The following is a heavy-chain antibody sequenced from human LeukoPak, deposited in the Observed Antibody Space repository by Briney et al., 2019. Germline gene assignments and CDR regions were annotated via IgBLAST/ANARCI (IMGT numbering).Heavy chain of an antibody. J-gene: IGHJ2*01. V-gene: IGHV4-34*01. D-gene: IGHD6-6*01. CDR2: INHSGST. CDR1: GGSFSGYY. Sequence: SETLSLTCAVYGGSFSGYYWSWIRQPPGKGLEWIGEINHSGSTNYNPSLKSRVTISVDTSKNQFSLKLSSVTAANTAVYYCARSPTRAIAARVYWYFDLWGRGTLVTVSS. CDR3: ARSPTRAIAARVYWYFDL.